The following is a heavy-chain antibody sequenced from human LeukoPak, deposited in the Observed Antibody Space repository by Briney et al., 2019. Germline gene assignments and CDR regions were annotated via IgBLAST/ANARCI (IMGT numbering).Heavy chain of an antibody. CDR2: IYYSGST. CDR3: ARGLTIFGVVIGSSDP. J-gene: IGHJ5*02. CDR1: GGSISSYY. Sequence: SETLSLTCTVSGGSISSYYWSWIRQPPGKGLEWIGYIYYSGSTNYNPSLKSRVTISVDTSKNQFSLKLSSVTAADTAVYYCARGLTIFGVVIGSSDPWGQGTLVTVSS. D-gene: IGHD3-3*01. V-gene: IGHV4-59*12.